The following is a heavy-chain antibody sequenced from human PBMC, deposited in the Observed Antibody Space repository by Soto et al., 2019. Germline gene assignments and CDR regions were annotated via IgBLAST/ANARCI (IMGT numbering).Heavy chain of an antibody. D-gene: IGHD4-17*01. V-gene: IGHV5-10-1*01. Sequence: GESLKISCKGSGYSFTSYWISWVRQMPGKGLEWMGRIDPSDSYTNYSPSFQGHVTISADKSISTAYLQWSSLKASDTAMYYCASDYGDYRDYYYGMDVWGQGTTVTVSS. CDR1: GYSFTSYW. CDR3: ASDYGDYRDYYYGMDV. CDR2: IDPSDSYT. J-gene: IGHJ6*02.